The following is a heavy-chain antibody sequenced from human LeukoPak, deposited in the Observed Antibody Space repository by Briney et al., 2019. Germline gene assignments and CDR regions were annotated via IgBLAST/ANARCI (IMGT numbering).Heavy chain of an antibody. J-gene: IGHJ3*02. Sequence: GGSLRLSCAASGFTFSSYAMSWVRQAPGKGLEWVSAISGGGGSTYYADSVKGRFTISRDNSKNTLYLQMNSLTAEDTAVYYCTRYQLGAYSYGEVKYAFDIWGQGTMVTVSS. CDR3: TRYQLGAYSYGEVKYAFDI. CDR2: ISGGGGST. D-gene: IGHD5-18*01. CDR1: GFTFSSYA. V-gene: IGHV3-23*01.